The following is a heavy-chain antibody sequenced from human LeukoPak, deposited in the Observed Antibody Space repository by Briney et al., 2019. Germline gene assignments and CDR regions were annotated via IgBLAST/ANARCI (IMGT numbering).Heavy chain of an antibody. J-gene: IGHJ5*02. Sequence: SETLSLTCTVSGYSIRNGYFWGWARQSPGKGLEWIGNIHQSGRTSYNPSLQSRVTISVDTSKNQFSLKLSSVTAADTAVYYCARLEITFGGVIAAWGQGTLVTVSS. CDR2: IHQSGRT. CDR1: GYSIRNGYF. CDR3: ARLEITFGGVIAA. D-gene: IGHD3-16*02. V-gene: IGHV4-38-2*02.